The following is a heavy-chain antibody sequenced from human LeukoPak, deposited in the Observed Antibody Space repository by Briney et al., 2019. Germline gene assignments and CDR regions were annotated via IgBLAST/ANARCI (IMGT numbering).Heavy chain of an antibody. CDR3: ASGSSSPFYFDY. V-gene: IGHV1-18*01. D-gene: IGHD6-6*01. CDR2: ITAYNGNT. CDR1: GYTFTRYG. Sequence: GASVKVSCKASGYTFTRYGISWVRQAPGQGLEWMGWITAYNGNTNYAQKLQGRVTMTTDTSTSTAYMELRSLRSDDTAVYYCASGSSSPFYFDYWGQGTLVTVSS. J-gene: IGHJ4*02.